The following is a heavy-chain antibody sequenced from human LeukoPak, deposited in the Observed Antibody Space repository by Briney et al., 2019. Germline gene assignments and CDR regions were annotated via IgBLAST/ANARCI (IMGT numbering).Heavy chain of an antibody. J-gene: IGHJ5*02. CDR3: ARDRGIAAAGIGNWFDP. Sequence: ASVKVSCKASGYTFTGYYMHWVRPAPGQGLEWMGWINPNSGGTNYAQKFQGRVTMTRDTSISTAYMELSRLRSDDTAVYYCARDRGIAAAGIGNWFDPWGQGTLVTVSS. CDR1: GYTFTGYY. V-gene: IGHV1-2*02. D-gene: IGHD6-13*01. CDR2: INPNSGGT.